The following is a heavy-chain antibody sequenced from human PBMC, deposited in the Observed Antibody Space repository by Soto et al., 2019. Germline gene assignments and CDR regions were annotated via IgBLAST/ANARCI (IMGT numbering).Heavy chain of an antibody. CDR2: INAGSGDT. D-gene: IGHD6-13*01. J-gene: IGHJ4*02. Sequence: QVQLVQSGAEVKKPGASVKVSCKASGYTFTSYAVHWLRQAPGQRLEWVGWINAGSGDTKYAQNFQGRVTITRDTHATTAYMEVSSLRSEDTAVYYCARLALWHSTTWYDFDHWGQGTLVTVSS. CDR3: ARLALWHSTTWYDFDH. CDR1: GYTFTSYA. V-gene: IGHV1-3*01.